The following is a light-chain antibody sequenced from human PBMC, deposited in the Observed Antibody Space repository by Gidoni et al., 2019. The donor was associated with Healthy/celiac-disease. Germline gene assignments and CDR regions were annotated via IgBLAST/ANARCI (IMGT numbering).Light chain of an antibody. J-gene: IGKJ3*01. CDR3: MQALHLFT. V-gene: IGKV2-28*01. CDR1: QSLLHSNGYNY. CDR2: LGS. Sequence: DIVMTQSPLSLPVTPGEPASISCRSSQSLLHSNGYNYLDWYLQKPGQSPQLLIYLGSNRASGVPDRFSGSGSGTDFTLKSSRVEAEDVGVYYCMQALHLFTFXPXTKVDIK.